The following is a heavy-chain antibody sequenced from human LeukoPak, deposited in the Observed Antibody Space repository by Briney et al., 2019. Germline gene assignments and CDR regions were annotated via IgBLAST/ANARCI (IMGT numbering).Heavy chain of an antibody. CDR3: ARGMSGYSEDPFDI. D-gene: IGHD5-12*01. V-gene: IGHV1-18*01. Sequence: GASLRVSCKASGYTFTSYSINWVRQAPGQGLEWMSWISGYNGNTNYAQKFHGRVTVTRDTSTSTAYMELRSLRSDDTAVYFCARGMSGYSEDPFDIWGQGTVVTVSS. CDR2: ISGYNGNT. J-gene: IGHJ3*02. CDR1: GYTFTSYS.